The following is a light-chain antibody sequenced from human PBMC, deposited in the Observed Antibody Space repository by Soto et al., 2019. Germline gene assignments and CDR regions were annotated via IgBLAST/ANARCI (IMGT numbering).Light chain of an antibody. J-gene: IGKJ2*01. CDR1: QSVNCNF. CDR2: AAS. Sequence: EIVLTQSPGTLSLSPGARATLSCRASQSVNCNFLAWYQQKPGQAPRLLIYAASSRATGVPDRFSGSGSGTDFSLTISRLEPEDFAVYYCQQYGSSLRTFGQGTKLEIK. V-gene: IGKV3-20*01. CDR3: QQYGSSLRT.